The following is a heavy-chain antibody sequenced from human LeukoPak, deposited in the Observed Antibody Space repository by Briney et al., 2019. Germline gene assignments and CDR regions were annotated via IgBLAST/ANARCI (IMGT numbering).Heavy chain of an antibody. D-gene: IGHD3-22*01. V-gene: IGHV1-69*05. CDR1: GGTFSSYA. J-gene: IGHJ6*03. Sequence: GASVKVSCKASGGTFSSYAISWVRQAPGQGLEWMGGIIPIFGTANYAQKFQGRVTITTDESTSTAYMELSSLRSEDTAVYYCARSKRITMMVVPYQAGYMDVWGKGTTVTVSS. CDR2: IIPIFGTA. CDR3: ARSKRITMMVVPYQAGYMDV.